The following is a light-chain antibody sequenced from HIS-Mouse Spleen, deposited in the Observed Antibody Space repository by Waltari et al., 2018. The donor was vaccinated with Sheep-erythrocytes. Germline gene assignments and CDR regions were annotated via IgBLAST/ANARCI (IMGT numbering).Light chain of an antibody. CDR3: QAWDSSTAV. V-gene: IGLV2-11*01. Sequence: QSALTQPRSVSGSPGQSVPISCTGTRSDVGGYNYVSWYQQHPGKAPKLMIYDVSKRPSGVPDRFSGSKSGNTASLTISGLQAEDEADYYCQAWDSSTAVFGGGTKLTVL. CDR1: RSDVGGYNY. J-gene: IGLJ2*01. CDR2: DVS.